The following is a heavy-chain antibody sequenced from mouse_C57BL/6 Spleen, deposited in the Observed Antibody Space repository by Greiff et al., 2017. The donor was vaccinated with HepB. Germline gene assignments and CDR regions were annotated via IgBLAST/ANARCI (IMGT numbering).Heavy chain of an antibody. D-gene: IGHD2-2*01. CDR3: AAATRVTTGDFDY. Sequence: VQLQQSGAELAKPGASVKLSCKASGYTFTSYWMHWVKQRPGQGLEWIGYINPSSGYTKYNQKFKDKATLTADKSSSTAYMQLTSLTYEDSAVYYWAAATRVTTGDFDYWGQGTTLTVSS. CDR2: INPSSGYT. J-gene: IGHJ2*01. CDR1: GYTFTSYW. V-gene: IGHV1-7*01.